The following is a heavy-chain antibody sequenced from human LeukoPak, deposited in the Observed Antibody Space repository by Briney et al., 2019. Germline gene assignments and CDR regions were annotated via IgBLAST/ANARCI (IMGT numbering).Heavy chain of an antibody. CDR1: GFGFSSYS. CDR2: ISSSSSYI. CDR3: ARDPIGGLYYYYMDV. Sequence: GGSLRLSCAASGFGFSSYSMNWVRQAPGKGLEWVSCISSSSSYIHYADSVKGRFTISRDNAKNPLYLQMNSLRAEDTAVYFCARDPIGGLYYYYMDVWGKGITVTVSS. J-gene: IGHJ6*03. V-gene: IGHV3-21*01. D-gene: IGHD4-23*01.